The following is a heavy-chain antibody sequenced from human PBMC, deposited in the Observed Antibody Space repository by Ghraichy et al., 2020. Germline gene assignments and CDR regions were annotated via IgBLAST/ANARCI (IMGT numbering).Heavy chain of an antibody. D-gene: IGHD1-1*01. J-gene: IGHJ6*02. CDR2: IYYIGNT. Sequence: ETLSLTCSVSGGSISSSNYYWGWIRQPPGKGLEWIANIYYIGNTFYNPSLKSRVTISVDTSKNQFSLKLSSVTAADTAGYYCTRDHRVNNWNFRTYYYYAMDVWGQGTTVTVSS. V-gene: IGHV4-39*07. CDR3: TRDHRVNNWNFRTYYYYAMDV. CDR1: GGSISSSNYY.